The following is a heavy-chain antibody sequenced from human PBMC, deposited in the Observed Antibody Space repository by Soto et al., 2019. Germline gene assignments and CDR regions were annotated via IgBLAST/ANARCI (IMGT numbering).Heavy chain of an antibody. V-gene: IGHV1-69*13. Sequence: SVKVSCKASGGTFSSYAISWVRQAPGQGLEWMGGIIPIFGTANYAQKFQGRVTITADESTSTAYMELSSLRSEDMAVYYCARVGDVEMELTFDPWGQGTLVTVSS. CDR2: IIPIFGTA. CDR1: GGTFSSYA. D-gene: IGHD1-7*01. J-gene: IGHJ5*02. CDR3: ARVGDVEMELTFDP.